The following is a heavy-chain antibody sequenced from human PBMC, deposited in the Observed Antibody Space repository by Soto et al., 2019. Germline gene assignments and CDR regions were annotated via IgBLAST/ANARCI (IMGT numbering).Heavy chain of an antibody. D-gene: IGHD6-6*01. CDR2: ISAYNGNT. J-gene: IGHJ4*02. CDR3: SRAKGYSSASIIDY. CDR1: GYTFTSYG. Sequence: QVQLVQSGAEVKKPGASVKVSCKASGYTFTSYGISWVRQAPGQGLEWMGWISAYNGNTNYAQKLQGRVTMTTDTSTSTAYMELRCLISDDTAVYYRSRAKGYSSASIIDYWGQGALVTVSS. V-gene: IGHV1-18*01.